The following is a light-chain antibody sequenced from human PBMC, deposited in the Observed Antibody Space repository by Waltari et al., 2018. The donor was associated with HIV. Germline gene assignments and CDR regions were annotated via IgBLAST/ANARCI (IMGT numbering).Light chain of an antibody. CDR2: RNN. CDR1: SSNIGSYY. Sequence: QSVLTQPPSASGTPGQRVTISCSGSSSNIGSYYVYWYQQLPGTAPKLLIYRNNHRPSGVPARFSGSKSGPSASLAINGLRSEDEADYYCAAWTDSLTAVVFGGGTKLSVL. V-gene: IGLV1-47*01. CDR3: AAWTDSLTAVV. J-gene: IGLJ2*01.